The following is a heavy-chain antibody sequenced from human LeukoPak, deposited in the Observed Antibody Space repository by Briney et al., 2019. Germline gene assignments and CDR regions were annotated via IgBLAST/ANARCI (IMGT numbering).Heavy chain of an antibody. V-gene: IGHV1-2*02. CDR1: GYTFTDYY. D-gene: IGHD3-10*01. CDR3: ARDAISRGMIDY. CDR2: INPNSGDT. J-gene: IGHJ4*02. Sequence: ASVKVSCKSSGYTFTDYYMHWVRQAPGQGLEWMGWINPNSGDTNYARKFQGRVTMTRDTSISTAYMDLSRLKSDDTAVYFCARDAISRGMIDYWGQGTPVTVSS.